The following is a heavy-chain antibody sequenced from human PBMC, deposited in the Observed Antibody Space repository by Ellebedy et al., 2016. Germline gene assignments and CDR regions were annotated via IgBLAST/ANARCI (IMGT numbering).Heavy chain of an antibody. Sequence: GESLKISCEASGFTFSSHAMSWVRQAPGKGLEWVSAVVGSGERTFYADSVKGRFTISRYNSKNMLYLQMSSLKVEDTAVYYCANVGGSGIYYNGFWGQGTLVTVSS. D-gene: IGHD3-10*01. CDR1: GFTFSSHA. V-gene: IGHV3-23*01. J-gene: IGHJ4*02. CDR2: VVGSGERT. CDR3: ANVGGSGIYYNGF.